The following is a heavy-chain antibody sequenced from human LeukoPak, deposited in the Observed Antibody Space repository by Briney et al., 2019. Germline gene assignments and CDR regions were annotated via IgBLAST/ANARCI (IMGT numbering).Heavy chain of an antibody. CDR2: IKYDGSEK. Sequence: GGSLRLSCAASGLTFSSYWMTWVRQAPGKGLEWVATIKYDGSEKYYVDSVRGRFSISRDNAKNSLYLQMNSLRAEDTAVYYCARDSTLSNYWGQGTLVTVSS. J-gene: IGHJ4*02. CDR3: ARDSTLSNY. D-gene: IGHD3-16*01. CDR1: GLTFSSYW. V-gene: IGHV3-7*04.